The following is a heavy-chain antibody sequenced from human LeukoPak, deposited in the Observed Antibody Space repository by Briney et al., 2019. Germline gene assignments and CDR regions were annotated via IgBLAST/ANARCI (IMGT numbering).Heavy chain of an antibody. V-gene: IGHV3-23*01. CDR3: AKDRSSSWYLLDY. CDR1: GFTISGYW. D-gene: IGHD6-13*01. CDR2: ISSIDSST. Sequence: GGSLRLSCAASGFTISGYWMHWVRQAPEKGLEWVSAISSIDSSTYYADSVKGRFSVSRDNFKNTLYLQMNSLRAEDTAVYYCAKDRSSSWYLLDYWGQGTLVTVSS. J-gene: IGHJ4*02.